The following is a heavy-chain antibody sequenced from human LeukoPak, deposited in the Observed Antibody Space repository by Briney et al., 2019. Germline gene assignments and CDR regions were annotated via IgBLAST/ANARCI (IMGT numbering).Heavy chain of an antibody. V-gene: IGHV4-38-2*02. CDR1: GYSISSGYY. CDR3: ARDYGICSGGSCYVYYFDY. CDR2: IYHNGST. J-gene: IGHJ4*02. D-gene: IGHD2-15*01. Sequence: PSETLSLTCTVTGYSISSGYYWCWIRQPPGKGLEWIGSIYHNGSTYYNPSLKSRVTISVDTSKNQFSLKLSSVTAADTAVYYCARDYGICSGGSCYVYYFDYWGQGTLVTVSS.